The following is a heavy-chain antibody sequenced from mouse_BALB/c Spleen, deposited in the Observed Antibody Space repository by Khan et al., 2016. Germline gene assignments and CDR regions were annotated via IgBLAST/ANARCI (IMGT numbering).Heavy chain of an antibody. CDR1: GYTFTSYW. CDR3: ARTGALYDMDY. V-gene: IGHV1S81*02. Sequence: QVQLQQPGAELVKPGTSVRLSCKASGYTFTSYWMHWMKQRPGQGLEWIGEINPTYGRTDYNEKFKTKATLTVDKSSSTVYMQLSSLTSEDSAVYYCARTGALYDMDYWGQGTSVTVSS. CDR2: INPTYGRT. J-gene: IGHJ4*01. D-gene: IGHD3-1*01.